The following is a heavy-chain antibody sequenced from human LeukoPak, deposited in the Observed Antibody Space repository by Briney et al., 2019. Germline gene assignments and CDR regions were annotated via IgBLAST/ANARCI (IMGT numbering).Heavy chain of an antibody. CDR1: GGTFSSYA. CDR2: IIPIFGIA. V-gene: IGHV1-69*04. J-gene: IGHJ4*02. D-gene: IGHD2-15*01. Sequence: SVKVSCKPSGGTFSSYAISWVRQAPGQGLEWMGRIIPIFGIANYAQKFQGRVTITADKSTSTAYMELSSLRSEDTAVYYCARGGYCSGGSCYHHSTYYWGQGTLVTVSS. CDR3: ARGGYCSGGSCYHHSTYY.